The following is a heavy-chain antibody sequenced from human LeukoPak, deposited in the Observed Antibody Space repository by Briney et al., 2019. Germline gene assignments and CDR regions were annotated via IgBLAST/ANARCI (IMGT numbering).Heavy chain of an antibody. J-gene: IGHJ4*02. D-gene: IGHD1-26*01. Sequence: GGSLRLSCAASGFTFSSIAMSWVRQAPDKGLEWVSTISGSGGGTYYADSVKGRFTISRDDSKNTLYLQMNSLRADDTAVYYCAKDLGRYRNNFFDYWGQGSLVTVSS. CDR2: ISGSGGGT. CDR1: GFTFSSIA. CDR3: AKDLGRYRNNFFDY. V-gene: IGHV3-23*01.